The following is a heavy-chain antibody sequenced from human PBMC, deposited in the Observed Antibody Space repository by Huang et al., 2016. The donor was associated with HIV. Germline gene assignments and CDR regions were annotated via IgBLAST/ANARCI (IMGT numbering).Heavy chain of an antibody. D-gene: IGHD6-19*01. V-gene: IGHV4-59*11. CDR1: GVSMSSHY. CDR2: IHHSGGT. J-gene: IGHJ1*01. CDR3: AREDVQWLIQGGEYFHH. Sequence: QVQLQESGPGLLKPSETLSLTCAVSGVSMSSHYWRWIRQPPGKGLEWIANIHHSGGTNYSPSLKSRVTMSIDTSKKQLSLTLSSVTPADTAVYYCAREDVQWLIQGGEYFHHWGQGTLVTVFS.